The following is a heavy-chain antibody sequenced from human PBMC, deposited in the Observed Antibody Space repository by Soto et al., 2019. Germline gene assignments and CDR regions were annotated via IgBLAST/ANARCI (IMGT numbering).Heavy chain of an antibody. CDR1: GGSISSYY. Sequence: SETLSLTCTVSGGSISSYYWSWIRQPPGKGLEWIGYIYYSGSTNYNPSLKSRVTISVDTSKNQFSLKLSSVTAADTAVYYCARHHNCSGGSCYRYYYYYMDVWGQGTTVTVSS. D-gene: IGHD2-15*01. J-gene: IGHJ6*03. V-gene: IGHV4-59*08. CDR2: IYYSGST. CDR3: ARHHNCSGGSCYRYYYYYMDV.